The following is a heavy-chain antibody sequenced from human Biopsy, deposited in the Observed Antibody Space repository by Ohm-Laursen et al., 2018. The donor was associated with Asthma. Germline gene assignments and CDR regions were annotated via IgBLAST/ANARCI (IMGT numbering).Heavy chain of an antibody. Sequence: GTLSLTCIVSGDAMSTSGSYWGWIRQSPGMGLEWIGSIYYSGRTYYNPSLESRLTISMDTSKNQFSLKLSSVTAADTAVYYCARVPTTLRYFDLWGRGTLVTVSS. J-gene: IGHJ2*01. V-gene: IGHV4-39*07. CDR2: IYYSGRT. CDR3: ARVPTTLRYFDL. D-gene: IGHD2-15*01. CDR1: GDAMSTSGSY.